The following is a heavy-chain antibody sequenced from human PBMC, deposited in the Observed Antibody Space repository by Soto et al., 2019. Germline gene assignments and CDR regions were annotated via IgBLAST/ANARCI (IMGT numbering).Heavy chain of an antibody. J-gene: IGHJ6*02. Sequence: GGSLRLSCTASGFTFSTYWMSWVRQAPGMGLEWVANIGEDGSEKYYVDSVKGRFTISRDNAKNSLYLQMNSLRADDTAVYYCARGSGGHNYYYGMDVWGQGTTVTVSS. CDR3: ARGSGGHNYYYGMDV. CDR2: IGEDGSEK. CDR1: GFTFSTYW. D-gene: IGHD2-15*01. V-gene: IGHV3-7*03.